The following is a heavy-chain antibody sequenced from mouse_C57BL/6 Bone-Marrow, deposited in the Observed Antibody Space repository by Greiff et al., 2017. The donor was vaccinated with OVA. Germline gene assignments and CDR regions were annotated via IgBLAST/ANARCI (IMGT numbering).Heavy chain of an antibody. CDR3: ARGGDCYGSSYGY. Sequence: QVQLKQSGPELVKPGASVKISCKASGYAFSSSWMNWVKQRPGKGLEWIGRIYPGDGDTNYNGKFKGKATLTADKSSSTAYMQLSSLTSEDSAVYFCARGGDCYGSSYGYWGQGTTLTVSS. CDR2: IYPGDGDT. D-gene: IGHD1-1*01. V-gene: IGHV1-82*01. J-gene: IGHJ2*01. CDR1: GYAFSSSW.